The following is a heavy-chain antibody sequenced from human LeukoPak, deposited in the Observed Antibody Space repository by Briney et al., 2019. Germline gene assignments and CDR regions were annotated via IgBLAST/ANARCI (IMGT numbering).Heavy chain of an antibody. D-gene: IGHD4-17*01. CDR2: IIPILDLA. CDR1: GVIFSNFA. Sequence: SVKVSCKASGVIFSNFAFNWVRQAPGQGLEWMGRIIPILDLAHFTQKFQGRLAITADKSTNTGYMELSSLTAEDTAVYYCATPSRTEDGDYGVCWGQGTLVTVSS. CDR3: ATPSRTEDGDYGVC. J-gene: IGHJ4*02. V-gene: IGHV1-69*04.